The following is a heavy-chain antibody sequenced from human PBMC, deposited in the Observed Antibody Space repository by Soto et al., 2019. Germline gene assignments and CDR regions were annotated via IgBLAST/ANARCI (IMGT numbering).Heavy chain of an antibody. CDR1: GYSISSSNW. D-gene: IGHD1-26*01. CDR3: ARREIQGPIDY. J-gene: IGHJ4*02. Sequence: QVQLQESGPGLVKPSDTLSLTCAVSGYSISSSNWWGWIRQPPGKGLEWIGYIYYSGTTYYNPSLKRRVTMSVDTSKNQFALKLTSVTAVDTAVYYCARREIQGPIDYWGQGTLVTVSS. V-gene: IGHV4-28*01. CDR2: IYYSGTT.